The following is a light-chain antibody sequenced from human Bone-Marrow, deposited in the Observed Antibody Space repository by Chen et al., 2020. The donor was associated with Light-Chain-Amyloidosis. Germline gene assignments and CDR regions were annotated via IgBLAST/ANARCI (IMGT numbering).Light chain of an antibody. CDR3: SSYTRSSTWL. Sequence: QSALTQPASVSGSPGQSITISCTGTSSDVGGYNYVSWYQQHPGTAPKLVIFDVSYRPSGISNRFSGSKSGNTASLNISGLQAEDEADYYCSSYTRSSTWLFGGGTRLTVL. V-gene: IGLV2-14*03. J-gene: IGLJ3*02. CDR1: SSDVGGYNY. CDR2: DVS.